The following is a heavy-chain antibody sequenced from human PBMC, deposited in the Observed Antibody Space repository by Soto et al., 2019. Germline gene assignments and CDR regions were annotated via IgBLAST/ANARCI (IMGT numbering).Heavy chain of an antibody. CDR2: ISFDGSNK. CDR1: GFTFSSYG. D-gene: IGHD1-26*01. Sequence: QVQLVESGGGVVQPGRSLRLSCAASGFTFSSYGMHWVRQAPGKGLEWVAVISFDGSNKYYSDSVKGRFTISRDNSKNTLYLQMNSLRAEDTAVYYCAKDTYSPRWEPLAPDYWGQGTLVTVSS. V-gene: IGHV3-30*18. J-gene: IGHJ4*02. CDR3: AKDTYSPRWEPLAPDY.